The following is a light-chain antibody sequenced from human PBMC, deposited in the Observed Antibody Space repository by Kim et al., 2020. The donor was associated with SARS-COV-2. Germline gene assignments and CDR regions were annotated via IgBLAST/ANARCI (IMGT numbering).Light chain of an antibody. J-gene: IGKJ2*01. Sequence: SASVGDRVTITCRASQSISSWLAWYQQKPGKAPKLLIYDASSLESGVPSRFSGSGSGTEFTLTISSLQPDDFATYYCQQYNSYRYTLGQGTKLQI. V-gene: IGKV1-5*01. CDR1: QSISSW. CDR2: DAS. CDR3: QQYNSYRYT.